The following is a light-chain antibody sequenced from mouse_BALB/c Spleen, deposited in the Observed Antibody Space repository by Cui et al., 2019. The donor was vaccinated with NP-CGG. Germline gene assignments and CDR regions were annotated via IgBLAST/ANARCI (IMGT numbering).Light chain of an antibody. V-gene: IGLV1*01. CDR2: GTN. Sequence: QAVVTQESALTKSPGEIVTLTCRLSTGTVTTSNYASWVQEKPDHLFTGLIGGTNNRAPGVPARFSGSLIGDKAALTITGAQTEDEAIYFCALWYSNHWVFGGGTKLTVL. CDR1: TGTVTTSNY. J-gene: IGLJ1*01. CDR3: ALWYSNHWV.